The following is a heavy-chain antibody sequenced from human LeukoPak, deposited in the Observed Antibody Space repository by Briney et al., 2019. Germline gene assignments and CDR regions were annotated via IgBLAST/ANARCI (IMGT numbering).Heavy chain of an antibody. CDR2: IYSGGST. CDR1: GFTVSSNY. D-gene: IGHD6-19*01. J-gene: IGHJ4*02. V-gene: IGHV3-66*02. CDR3: ARGLFGSSYSSGWYLMGY. Sequence: PGGSLRLSCAASGFTVSSNYMSWVRQAPGKGLEWVSVIYSGGSTYYADSVKGRFTISRDNSKNTLYLQMNSLRAEDTAVYYCARGLFGSSYSSGWYLMGYWGQGTLVPVSS.